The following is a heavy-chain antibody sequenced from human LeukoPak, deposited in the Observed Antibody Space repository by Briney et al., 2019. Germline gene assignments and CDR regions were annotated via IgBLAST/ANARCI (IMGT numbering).Heavy chain of an antibody. D-gene: IGHD5-12*01. CDR3: ARDQAYSGYDYYFDY. CDR2: ISYDGSNK. V-gene: IGHV3-30-3*01. Sequence: GGSLRLSCAASAFTFSSYAMHWVRQAPGKGLEWVAVISYDGSNKYYADSVKGRFTISRDNSKNTVFLQMNSLRAEDTAVYFCARDQAYSGYDYYFDYWGQGTLVTVSS. CDR1: AFTFSSYA. J-gene: IGHJ4*02.